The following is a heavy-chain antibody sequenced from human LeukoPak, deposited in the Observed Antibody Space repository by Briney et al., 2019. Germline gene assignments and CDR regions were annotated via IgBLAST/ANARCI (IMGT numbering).Heavy chain of an antibody. CDR1: GFTFSSYA. D-gene: IGHD3-10*01. Sequence: GGSLRLSCAASGFTFSSYAMHWVRQAPGKGLEWVAVISYDGSNKYYADSVKGRFTISRDNAKNSLYLQMNSLRAEDTAVYYCARDSRITMVRGGVKSIKMEQSGDYYFDYWGQGTLVTVSS. V-gene: IGHV3-30-3*01. J-gene: IGHJ4*02. CDR3: ARDSRITMVRGGVKSIKMEQSGDYYFDY. CDR2: ISYDGSNK.